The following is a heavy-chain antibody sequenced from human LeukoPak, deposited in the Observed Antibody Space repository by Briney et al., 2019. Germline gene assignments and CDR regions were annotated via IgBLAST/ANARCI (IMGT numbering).Heavy chain of an antibody. CDR2: INPNSGGT. CDR3: ARDYSGYDGMDV. V-gene: IGHV1-2*02. CDR1: GGTFSSYA. J-gene: IGHJ6*04. D-gene: IGHD1-26*01. Sequence: ASVKVSCKASGGTFSSYAISWVRQAPGQGLEWMGWINPNSGGTNYAQKFQGRVTMTRDTSISTAYMELSRLRSDDTAVYYCARDYSGYDGMDVWGKGTTVTVSS.